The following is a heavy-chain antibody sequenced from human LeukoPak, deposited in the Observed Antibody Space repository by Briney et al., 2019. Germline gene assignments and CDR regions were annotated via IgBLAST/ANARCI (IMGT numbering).Heavy chain of an antibody. V-gene: IGHV3-33*06. J-gene: IGHJ6*03. Sequence: GGSLRLSCAASGFTLSSYGMRWVRQAPGKGLEWVAVIWYDGTNQYYADSVKGRFTISRDISKNTLYLQMNSLRAEDTAVYYCAKEGSDDSSGYYFYFYYMDVWGKGTTVTVSS. CDR1: GFTLSSYG. D-gene: IGHD3-22*01. CDR2: IWYDGTNQ. CDR3: AKEGSDDSSGYYFYFYYMDV.